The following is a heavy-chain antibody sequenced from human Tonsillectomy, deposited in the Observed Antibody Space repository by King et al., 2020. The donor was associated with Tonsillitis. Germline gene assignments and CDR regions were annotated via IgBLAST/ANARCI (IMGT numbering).Heavy chain of an antibody. V-gene: IGHV3-30*02. CDR3: AREWIDAFDI. D-gene: IGHD5-12*01. J-gene: IGHJ3*02. Sequence: VQLVESGGGVVQPGGSLRLSCAASGFTFSRYGMHWVRQAPGKGLEWVAFIGYDGRDKYYADSVKGRFTISRDNSKNTLYLQMNSLRAEDTDVYYCAREWIDAFDIWGQGTMVTVSS. CDR1: GFTFSRYG. CDR2: IGYDGRDK.